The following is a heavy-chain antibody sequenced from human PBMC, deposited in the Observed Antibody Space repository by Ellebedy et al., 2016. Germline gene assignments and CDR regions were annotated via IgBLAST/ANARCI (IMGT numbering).Heavy chain of an antibody. Sequence: GGSLRLSXAASGFTFDDYAMHWVRQAPGKGLEWVSGISWNSGSIGYADSVKGRFTISRDNAKNSLYLQMNSLRAEDTALYYCAKDNSGIVSYNFDYWGQGTLVTVSS. J-gene: IGHJ4*02. CDR1: GFTFDDYA. V-gene: IGHV3-9*01. D-gene: IGHD1-26*01. CDR3: AKDNSGIVSYNFDY. CDR2: ISWNSGSI.